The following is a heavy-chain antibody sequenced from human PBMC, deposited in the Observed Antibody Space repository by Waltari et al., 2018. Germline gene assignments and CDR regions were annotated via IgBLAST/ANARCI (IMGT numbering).Heavy chain of an antibody. Sequence: EVQLLESGGGFVQPGGSLRLSCVASGFIFNNYGMSWVRQAPGKGLGWVASITGSGDTYYADSAKGRFAISRDDSEYTLYLEMNSLRVEDTAVYYCAKDGGYYDFDCWGQGTLVTVSS. CDR2: ITGSGDT. D-gene: IGHD3-3*01. V-gene: IGHV3-23*01. CDR3: AKDGGYYDFDC. J-gene: IGHJ4*02. CDR1: GFIFNNYG.